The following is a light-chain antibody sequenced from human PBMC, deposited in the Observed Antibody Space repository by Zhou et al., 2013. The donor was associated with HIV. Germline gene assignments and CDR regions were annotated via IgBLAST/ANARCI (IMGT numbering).Light chain of an antibody. J-gene: IGKJ3*01. V-gene: IGKV1-39*01. CDR1: QSIHTS. CDR2: VAS. Sequence: DIQMTQSPSSLSASVGDRLTITCRASQSIHTSLNWYQQKPGKVPELLIYVASNLQSGVPSRFSGSGSGTDFTLTINSLQPEDFATYYCQQSFSPLFTFGPGTTVALK. CDR3: QQSFSPLFT.